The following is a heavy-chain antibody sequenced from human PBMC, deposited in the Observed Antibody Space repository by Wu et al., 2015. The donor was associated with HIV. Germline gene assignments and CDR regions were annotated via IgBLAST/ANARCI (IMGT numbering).Heavy chain of an antibody. CDR3: AKDPXTREDSYGYLHYYMDV. CDR1: GYTFTGYY. J-gene: IGHJ6*03. CDR2: INPNSGGT. Sequence: QGQVVQSGAEVKKPGASVKVSCKASGYTFTGYYIHWVRQAPGQGLEWMGWINPNSGGTNYAQKFQGRVTMTRDTSIRTAYMELSRLTSDDTAVYYCAKDPXTREDSYGYLHYYMDVWGKGTTVTVSS. V-gene: IGHV1-2*02. D-gene: IGHD5-18*01.